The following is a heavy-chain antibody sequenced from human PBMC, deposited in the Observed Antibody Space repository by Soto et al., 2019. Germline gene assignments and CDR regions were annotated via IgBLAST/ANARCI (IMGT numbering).Heavy chain of an antibody. CDR3: ARDRNGDYYDSSGYPT. Sequence: PSETLSLTCTVSGGSISSGDYYWSWIRQPPGKGLEWIGYIYYSGSTYYNPSLKSRVTISVDTSKNQFSLKLSSVTAADTAVYYCARDRNGDYYDSSGYPTWGQGTLVTVSS. CDR2: IYYSGST. V-gene: IGHV4-30-4*01. CDR1: GGSISSGDYY. J-gene: IGHJ4*02. D-gene: IGHD3-22*01.